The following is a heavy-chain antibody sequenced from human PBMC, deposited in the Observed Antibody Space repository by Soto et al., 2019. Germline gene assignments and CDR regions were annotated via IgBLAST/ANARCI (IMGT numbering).Heavy chain of an antibody. CDR1: GFSISNNNW. Sequence: PSETLSLTCAVSGFSISNNNWWTWVRQPPGKGLEWVGDIYHTGITNYSPSLKSRVTISVDNSKNQFSLRLTSVTAADTAVYYCARFSSSGLYHYLAMDVWGQGTTVTVSS. CDR3: ARFSSSGLYHYLAMDV. D-gene: IGHD6-13*01. V-gene: IGHV4-4*02. CDR2: IYHTGIT. J-gene: IGHJ6*02.